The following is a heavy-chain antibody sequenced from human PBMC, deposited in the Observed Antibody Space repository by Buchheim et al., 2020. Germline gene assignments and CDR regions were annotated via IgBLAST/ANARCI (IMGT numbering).Heavy chain of an antibody. CDR1: GFTFSSYG. V-gene: IGHV3-33*01. CDR2: IWYDGSNK. J-gene: IGHJ6*02. CDR3: ARESLYCSGGSCYSRWYYYGMDV. Sequence: QVQLVESGGGVAQPGRSLRLSCAASGFTFSSYGMHWVRQAPGKGLEWVAVIWYDGSNKYYADSVKGRFTISRDNSKNTLYLQMNSLRAEDTAVYYCARESLYCSGGSCYSRWYYYGMDVWGQGTT. D-gene: IGHD2-15*01.